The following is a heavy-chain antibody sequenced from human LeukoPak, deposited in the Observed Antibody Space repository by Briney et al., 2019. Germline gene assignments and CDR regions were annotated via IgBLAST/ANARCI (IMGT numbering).Heavy chain of an antibody. J-gene: IGHJ5*02. D-gene: IGHD5-12*01. CDR1: GGSISSYY. Sequence: SETLSLTCTVSGGSISSYYWSWIRQPPGKGLEWIGYIYYSGSPTYTPSLKSRVTISVDTSKNQFSLKLSSVTAADTAVYYCARTDIVATMWDPGWFDPWGQGTLVTVSS. V-gene: IGHV4-59*01. CDR2: IYYSGSP. CDR3: ARTDIVATMWDPGWFDP.